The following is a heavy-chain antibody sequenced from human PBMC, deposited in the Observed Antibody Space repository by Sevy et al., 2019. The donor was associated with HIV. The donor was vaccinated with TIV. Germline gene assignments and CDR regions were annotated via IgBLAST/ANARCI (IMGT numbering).Heavy chain of an antibody. CDR3: TTDQYYDFWGGYHPRDY. V-gene: IGHV3-15*01. CDR2: IKSKTDGGTT. D-gene: IGHD3-3*01. Sequence: GGSLRLSCAASGFTFSNAWMSWVRQAPGKGLEWVGRIKSKTDGGTTDYAAPVKGRFTISRDDSKNTLYLQMNSLKTEDTAVYYCTTDQYYDFWGGYHPRDYWGQGTLVTVSS. J-gene: IGHJ4*02. CDR1: GFTFSNAW.